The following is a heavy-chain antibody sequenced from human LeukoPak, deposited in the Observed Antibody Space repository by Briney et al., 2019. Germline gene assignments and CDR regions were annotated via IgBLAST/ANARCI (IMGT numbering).Heavy chain of an antibody. V-gene: IGHV3-33*01. D-gene: IGHD2-2*01. CDR1: GFTFCSYG. CDR2: MWYDGSNK. CDR3: ARDNIVVVPAAPSHWFDP. J-gene: IGHJ5*02. Sequence: GKSLRLSCAASGFTFCSYGMHWVRQAPGKGLEWVAVMWYDGSNKYYADSVKGRFTISRDNSKNTLYLQMNSLRAEDAAVYYCARDNIVVVPAAPSHWFDPWGQGTLVTVSS.